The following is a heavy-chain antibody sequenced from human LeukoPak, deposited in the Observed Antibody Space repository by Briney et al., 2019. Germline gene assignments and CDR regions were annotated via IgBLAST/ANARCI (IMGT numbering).Heavy chain of an antibody. CDR2: ISSSSSTI. CDR3: ARGLYGSGKYYFDY. D-gene: IGHD3-10*01. CDR1: GFTFSSYG. J-gene: IGHJ4*02. V-gene: IGHV3-48*01. Sequence: PGGSLRLSCAASGFTFSSYGMHWVRHAPGKGLEWVSYISSSSSTIYYADSVKGRFTISRDNAKNSLYLQMNSLRAEDTAVYYCARGLYGSGKYYFDYWGQGTLVTVSS.